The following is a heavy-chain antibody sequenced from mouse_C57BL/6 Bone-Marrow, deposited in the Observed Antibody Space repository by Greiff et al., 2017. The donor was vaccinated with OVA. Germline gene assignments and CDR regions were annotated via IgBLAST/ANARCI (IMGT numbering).Heavy chain of an antibody. CDR2: IHPNSGST. CDR3: ALLFITTVVATNYYAMDY. V-gene: IGHV1-64*01. J-gene: IGHJ4*01. CDR1: GYTFTSYW. D-gene: IGHD1-1*01. Sequence: QVQLQQPGAELVKPGASVKLSCKASGYTFTSYWMHWVKQRPGQGLEWIGMIHPNSGSTNYNEKFKSKAPLTVDKSSSTAYMQLSSLTSEDSAVYYCALLFITTVVATNYYAMDYWGQGTSVTVSS.